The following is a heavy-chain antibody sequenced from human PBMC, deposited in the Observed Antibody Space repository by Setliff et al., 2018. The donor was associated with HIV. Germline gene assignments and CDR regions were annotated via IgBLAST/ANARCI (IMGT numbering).Heavy chain of an antibody. Sequence: ASVKVSCKASGNTFINFDINWVRQAAGQGLEWMGWMNPNSGNTGYAQKFQGRVTMTRDTSISTAYMELSRLRSDDTAVYYCARTLYYYDSSGYYPEVDYWGQGTLVTVSS. D-gene: IGHD3-22*01. V-gene: IGHV1-8*02. CDR1: GNTFINFD. CDR2: MNPNSGNT. J-gene: IGHJ4*02. CDR3: ARTLYYYDSSGYYPEVDY.